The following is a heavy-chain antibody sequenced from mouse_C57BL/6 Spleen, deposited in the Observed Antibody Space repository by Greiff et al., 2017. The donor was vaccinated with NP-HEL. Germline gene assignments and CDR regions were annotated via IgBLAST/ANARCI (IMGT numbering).Heavy chain of an antibody. V-gene: IGHV5-9-1*02. CDR2: ISSGGDYI. J-gene: IGHJ3*01. CDR3: TREPGLFAY. Sequence: EVHLVESGEGLVKPGGSLKLSCAASGYTFSSYAMSWVRQTPEKRLEWVAYISSGGDYIYYADTVKGSFTISRDNARNTLYLQMSSLKSEDTAVYYCTREPGLFAYWGQVTLVTVSA. D-gene: IGHD3-1*01. CDR1: GYTFSSYA.